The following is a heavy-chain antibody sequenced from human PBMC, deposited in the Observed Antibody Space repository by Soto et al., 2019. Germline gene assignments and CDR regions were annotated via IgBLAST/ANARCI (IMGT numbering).Heavy chain of an antibody. J-gene: IGHJ4*02. Sequence: VGSLRLSCAASGFTFSPHAMSWVRQAPGKGLEWVSSTIDSGGRSYHADSVRGRFTISRDNSKNTLYLQMNSLRADDTAIYYCAKGKMEQWLVGGYYDYWGQGALVTVSS. CDR1: GFTFSPHA. CDR2: TIDSGGRS. CDR3: AKGKMEQWLVGGYYDY. D-gene: IGHD6-19*01. V-gene: IGHV3-23*01.